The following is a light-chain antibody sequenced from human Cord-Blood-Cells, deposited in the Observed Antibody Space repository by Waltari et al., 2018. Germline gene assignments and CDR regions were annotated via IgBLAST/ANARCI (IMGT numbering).Light chain of an antibody. V-gene: IGLV2-23*01. Sequence: QSALTQPASVSGSPGQSITISCTGTSSDVGSYNLVPWYQQHPGKAPKLMIYEGSKRPSGVSNRFSGSKSGNTASPTISGRQAEDEADYYCCSYAGSSTWVFGGGTKLTIL. CDR1: SSDVGSYNL. CDR2: EGS. CDR3: CSYAGSSTWV. J-gene: IGLJ3*02.